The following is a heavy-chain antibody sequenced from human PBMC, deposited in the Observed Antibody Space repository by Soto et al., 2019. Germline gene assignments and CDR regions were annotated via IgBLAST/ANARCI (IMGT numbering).Heavy chain of an antibody. J-gene: IGHJ4*02. CDR3: AKEFLEAAAGALGGGGWDS. D-gene: IGHD6-25*01. CDR1: GFSFKNYS. CDR2: ITGGGVAT. Sequence: GGSLRLSCAASGFSFKNYSMSWVRQAPWKGLEWVSIITGGGVATYYADSVKGRFTISRDNSKNTLDLQMDSLRAEDTAVYYCAKEFLEAAAGALGGGGWDSWGQRNQVAVSP. V-gene: IGHV3-23*01.